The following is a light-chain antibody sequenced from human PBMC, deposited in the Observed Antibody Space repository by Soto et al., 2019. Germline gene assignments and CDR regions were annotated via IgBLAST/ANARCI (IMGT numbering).Light chain of an antibody. J-gene: IGKJ4*01. CDR3: QQNYITPLP. Sequence: DVQLTQSPSPLSASVGDRVSISCRASRAITNHLNWYQQKPGKAPILLVYAASTLETGVPSRFSGSGSGTHFTLTIDNLQPEDVATYFCQQNYITPLPFGGGTKVEI. CDR1: RAITNH. CDR2: AAS. V-gene: IGKV1-39*01.